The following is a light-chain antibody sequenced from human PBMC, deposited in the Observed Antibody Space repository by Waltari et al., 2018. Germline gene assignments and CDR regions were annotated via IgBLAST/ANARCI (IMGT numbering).Light chain of an antibody. V-gene: IGLV2-23*01. J-gene: IGLJ3*02. Sequence: QSALTQPASVSGSPGQSITISCTGTSSDVGGYDLIPWYQHHPGKPPKLMIYEGTKRPSGASTRFSGSKSGNTASLTISGLQAEDEADYYCCSYTYSSTWVFGGGTKLTVL. CDR2: EGT. CDR1: SSDVGGYDL. CDR3: CSYTYSSTWV.